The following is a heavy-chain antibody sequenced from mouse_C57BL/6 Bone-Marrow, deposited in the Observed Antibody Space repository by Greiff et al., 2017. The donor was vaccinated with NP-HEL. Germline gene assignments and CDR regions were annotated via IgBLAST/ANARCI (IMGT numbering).Heavy chain of an antibody. J-gene: IGHJ2*01. CDR1: GYTFTSYW. CDR3: ARYDSNYVYYLDY. V-gene: IGHV1-59*01. CDR2: IDPSDSYT. Sequence: QVQLQQPGAELVRPGTSVKLSCKASGYTFTSYWMHWVKQRPGQGLEWIGVIDPSDSYTNYNQKFKGKATLTVDTSSSTAYMQLSSLTSEDSAVYYGARYDSNYVYYLDYWGQGTTLTVSS. D-gene: IGHD2-5*01.